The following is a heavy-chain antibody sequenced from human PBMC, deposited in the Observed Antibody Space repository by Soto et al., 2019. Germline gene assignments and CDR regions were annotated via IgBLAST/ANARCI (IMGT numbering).Heavy chain of an antibody. D-gene: IGHD1-26*01. CDR3: AKWGAGFDY. J-gene: IGHJ4*02. Sequence: GASVKVSCKASGYTFTSYAIHWVRQAPGQRREWMGWNNAGNGNTKYSQKFQGRGTITTDTSASTAYMELSSLRSEDTAVYYCAKWGAGFDYWGQGTLVTVSS. CDR1: GYTFTSYA. CDR2: NNAGNGNT. V-gene: IGHV1-3*01.